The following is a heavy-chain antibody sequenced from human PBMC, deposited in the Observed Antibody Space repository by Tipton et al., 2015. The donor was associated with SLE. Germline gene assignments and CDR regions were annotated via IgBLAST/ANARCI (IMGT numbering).Heavy chain of an antibody. V-gene: IGHV4-61*02. Sequence: TLSLTCTVSGGSISSGSYYWSWIRQPAGKGLEWIGRIYTSGSTNYNPSLKSRVTISVDTSENQFSLKLSSVTAADTAVYYCAREGYSISSVYYYMDVWGKGTTVTVSS. D-gene: IGHD6-6*01. CDR1: GGSISSGSYY. J-gene: IGHJ6*03. CDR3: AREGYSISSVYYYMDV. CDR2: IYTSGST.